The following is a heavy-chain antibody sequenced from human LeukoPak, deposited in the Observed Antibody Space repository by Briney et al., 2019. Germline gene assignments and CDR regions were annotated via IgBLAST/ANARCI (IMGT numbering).Heavy chain of an antibody. Sequence: SETLSLTCTVSGGSISDYYWSWIRQPPGKGLEWIGSIYYSGSTYYNPSLKSRVTISVDTSKNQFSLKLTSVTAADTAVYYCAQMGDYYYDTKAWFDPWGQGTLVTVSS. CDR1: GGSISDYY. CDR2: IYYSGST. J-gene: IGHJ5*02. D-gene: IGHD3-22*01. CDR3: AQMGDYYYDTKAWFDP. V-gene: IGHV4-39*07.